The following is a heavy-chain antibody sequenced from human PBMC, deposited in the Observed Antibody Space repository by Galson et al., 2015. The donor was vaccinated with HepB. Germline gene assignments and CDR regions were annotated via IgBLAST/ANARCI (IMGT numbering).Heavy chain of an antibody. Sequence: TLSLTCAVYGGSFSSGGYSWSWIRQPPGKGLEWIGYIYHSGSTYYNPSLKSRVTISVDRSKNQFSLKLSSVTAADTAAYYCARESGGGPADTAMGLFDYWGQGTLVTVSS. CDR1: GGSFSSGGYS. CDR3: ARESGGGPADTAMGLFDY. V-gene: IGHV4-30-2*01. D-gene: IGHD5-18*01. CDR2: IYHSGST. J-gene: IGHJ4*02.